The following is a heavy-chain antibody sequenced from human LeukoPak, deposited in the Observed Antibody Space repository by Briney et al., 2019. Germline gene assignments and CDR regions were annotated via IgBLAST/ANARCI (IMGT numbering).Heavy chain of an antibody. D-gene: IGHD3-22*01. CDR3: ARELDYDSSGYYPY. CDR1: GFTFSNFG. J-gene: IGHJ4*02. V-gene: IGHV3-30*02. CDR2: IRSDESNK. Sequence: GGSLRLSCAASGFTFSNFGMHWVRQAPGKGLEWVAFIRSDESNKHYVDSVKGRFTISRDNSKNTLCLQMNSLRGEDTAVYYCARELDYDSSGYYPYWGQGTLVTVSS.